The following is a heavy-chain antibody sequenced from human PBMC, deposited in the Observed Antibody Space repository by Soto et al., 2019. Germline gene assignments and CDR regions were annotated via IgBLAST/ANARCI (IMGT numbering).Heavy chain of an antibody. D-gene: IGHD1-26*01. CDR1: GFTFSSYA. CDR2: ISGSGDST. V-gene: IGHV3-23*01. Sequence: EVPLLESGGGLVQPGGSLRLSCAASGFTFSSYAMRWVRQAPVKGLEWVSAISGSGDSTYYADSVKGRFTIARDNSKNTLYLPMNSLRAEDTAVYYCARRGSGSYYDSWGQGTLVTVSS. J-gene: IGHJ4*02. CDR3: ARRGSGSYYDS.